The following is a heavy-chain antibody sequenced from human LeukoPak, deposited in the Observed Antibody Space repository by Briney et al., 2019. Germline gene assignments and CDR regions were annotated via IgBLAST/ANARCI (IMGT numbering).Heavy chain of an antibody. J-gene: IGHJ6*02. CDR3: AKSKGSGFWSGLRYYGMDV. CDR1: GFTFSSYS. Sequence: PGGSLRLSCAASGFTFSSYSMNWVRQAPGKGLEWIGYIYYSGSTNYNPSLKSRVTISVDTSKNQFSLKLSSVTTADTAVYYCAKSKGSGFWSGLRYYGMDVWGQGTTVTVSS. V-gene: IGHV4-59*08. D-gene: IGHD3-3*01. CDR2: IYYSGST.